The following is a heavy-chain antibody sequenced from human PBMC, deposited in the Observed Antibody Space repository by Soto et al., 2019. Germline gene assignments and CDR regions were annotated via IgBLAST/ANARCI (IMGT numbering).Heavy chain of an antibody. V-gene: IGHV3-15*07. CDR2: IKSKTDGGTI. CDR3: SKGRLSGGYCGSSTNCSGY. J-gene: IGHJ4*02. D-gene: IGHD2-2*01. CDR1: GFSFTNAW. Sequence: DVQLVESGGGLVKPGGSLRLSCAASGFSFTNAWMNWVRQAPGKGLEWVGRIKSKTDGGTIDYAAPVKGRFSLSRDDSRLQVFLQLNRLKTEDTAVYYCSKGRLSGGYCGSSTNCSGYWGQGTLVTVAS.